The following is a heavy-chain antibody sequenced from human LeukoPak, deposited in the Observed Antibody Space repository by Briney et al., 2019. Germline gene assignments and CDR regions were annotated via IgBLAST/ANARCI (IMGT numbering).Heavy chain of an antibody. V-gene: IGHV4-4*09. J-gene: IGHJ6*03. CDR3: ARWDYDFWSGYYPVGYYYYMDV. Sequence: SETLSLTCTVSGGSISSYYWSWIRQPPGKGLEWIGYIYTSGSTNYNPSLKSRVTISVDTSKNQFSLKLSSVTAADTAVYHCARWDYDFWSGYYPVGYYYYMDVWGKGTTVTVSS. CDR2: IYTSGST. CDR1: GGSISSYY. D-gene: IGHD3-3*01.